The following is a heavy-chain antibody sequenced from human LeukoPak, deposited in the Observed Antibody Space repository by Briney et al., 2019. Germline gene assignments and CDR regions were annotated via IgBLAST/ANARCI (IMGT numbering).Heavy chain of an antibody. CDR1: GYTFTGYY. CDR3: ARDPTARIAVAGADY. V-gene: IGHV1-2*06. Sequence: GASVKVSCKASGYTFTGYYMHWVRQAPGQGLEWMGRINPNSGGTNYAQKFQGRVTMTRDTSISTAYMELSRLRSDDTAVYYCARDPTARIAVAGADYWGQGTLVTVPS. D-gene: IGHD6-19*01. CDR2: INPNSGGT. J-gene: IGHJ4*02.